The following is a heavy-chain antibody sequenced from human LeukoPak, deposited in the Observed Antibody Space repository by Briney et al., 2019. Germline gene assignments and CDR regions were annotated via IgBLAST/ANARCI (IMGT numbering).Heavy chain of an antibody. CDR1: GGSISSGDYY. Sequence: SQTLSLTCTVSGGSISSGDYYWSWIRQPPGKGLEWIGYIYYSGSTYYNPSLKSRVTISVDTSKNQFSLKLSSVTAADTAVYYCARDDTLYCSSTSCYAFDIWGQGTMVTVSS. D-gene: IGHD2-2*01. J-gene: IGHJ3*02. CDR2: IYYSGST. CDR3: ARDDTLYCSSTSCYAFDI. V-gene: IGHV4-30-4*08.